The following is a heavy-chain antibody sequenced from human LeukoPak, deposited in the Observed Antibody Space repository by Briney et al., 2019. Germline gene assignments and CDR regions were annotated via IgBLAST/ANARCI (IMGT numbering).Heavy chain of an antibody. D-gene: IGHD6-13*01. J-gene: IGHJ4*02. Sequence: GGSLRLSCAASGFTLSSYSMHWVRQAPGKGLEFVSAISRNGRNTYYANSVKGRFTISRDISKNTLYLQMNSLRAEDTAVYYCAKVRRQQLAFDYWGQGTLVTVSS. CDR1: GFTLSSYS. CDR3: AKVRRQQLAFDY. CDR2: ISRNGRNT. V-gene: IGHV3-64*01.